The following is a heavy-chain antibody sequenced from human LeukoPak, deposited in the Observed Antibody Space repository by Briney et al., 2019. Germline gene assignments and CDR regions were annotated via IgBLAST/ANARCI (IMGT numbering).Heavy chain of an antibody. V-gene: IGHV1-18*01. CDR2: ISAYNGNT. D-gene: IGHD2-2*01. CDR1: GYTFTSYG. Sequence: ASVKVSCKASGYTFTSYGISWVRQAPGQGLEWMGWISAYNGNTNYAQKLQGRVTMTTDTSTSTAYMELRSLRSDDTAVYYCARDAKVYCSSTSCPHDYWGQGTLVTVS. CDR3: ARDAKVYCSSTSCPHDY. J-gene: IGHJ4*02.